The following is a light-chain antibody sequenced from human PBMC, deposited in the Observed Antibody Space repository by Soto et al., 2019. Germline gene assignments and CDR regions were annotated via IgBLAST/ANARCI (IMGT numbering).Light chain of an antibody. V-gene: IGKV4-1*01. J-gene: IGKJ4*01. CDR2: WAS. Sequence: DILLTPSPASLAVSLGERATINCKSSQSLLFSSNKKNYLAWYQQRPGQPPKLLIYWASSRESGVPDRFTGSGSGTDFTLSISSLQAEDVAVYYCQQFYSSPLTFGGGTKVDIK. CDR3: QQFYSSPLT. CDR1: QSLLFSSNKKNY.